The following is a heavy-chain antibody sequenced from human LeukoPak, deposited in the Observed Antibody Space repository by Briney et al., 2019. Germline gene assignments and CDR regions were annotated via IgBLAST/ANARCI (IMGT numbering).Heavy chain of an antibody. Sequence: GGTLRLSCTASGFTFSTYGMSWVRQAPGKGLEWVSAISGSGGSTYYADSVRGRFTISRDNSKNTLYLQMNSLRAEDTAVYYCAKAAAGTTYYFDYWGQGTLVTVSS. V-gene: IGHV3-23*01. CDR3: AKAAAGTTYYFDY. J-gene: IGHJ4*02. CDR1: GFTFSTYG. CDR2: ISGSGGST. D-gene: IGHD6-13*01.